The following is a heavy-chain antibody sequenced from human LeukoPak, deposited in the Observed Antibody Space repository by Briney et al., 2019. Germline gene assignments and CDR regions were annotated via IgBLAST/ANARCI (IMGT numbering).Heavy chain of an antibody. D-gene: IGHD1-26*01. CDR1: GFIFSKYA. J-gene: IGHJ3*02. CDR3: AFEIGRSQGAFDI. CDR2: IWNDGIDE. Sequence: PGGSLRLSCAASGFIFSKYAMHWVRQTPGKGLEWVAAIWNDGIDENYADSVKGRFTISSDNSKNTLYLQMNSLRAEDTAVYYCAFEIGRSQGAFDIWGQGTMITVSS. V-gene: IGHV3-33*01.